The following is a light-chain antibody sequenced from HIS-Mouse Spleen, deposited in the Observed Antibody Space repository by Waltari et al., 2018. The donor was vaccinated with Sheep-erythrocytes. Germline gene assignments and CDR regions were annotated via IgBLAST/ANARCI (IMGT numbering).Light chain of an antibody. V-gene: IGKV1-9*01. Sequence: DIQLTQSPSFLSASVVDRVTIPCRASQGISSDLAWYQQKPGKAPKLLIYAASTLQSGVPSRFSGSGSGTEFTLTISSLQPEDFATYYCQQLNSYPALTFGGGTKVEIK. CDR1: QGISSD. CDR3: QQLNSYPALT. CDR2: AAS. J-gene: IGKJ4*01.